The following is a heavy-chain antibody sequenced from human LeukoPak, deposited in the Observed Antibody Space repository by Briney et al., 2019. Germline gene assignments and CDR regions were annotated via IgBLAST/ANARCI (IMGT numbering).Heavy chain of an antibody. J-gene: IGHJ4*02. CDR1: GYTFTGYY. CDR2: INPNSGGT. V-gene: IGHV1-2*02. CDR3: AREGSSGPTPDY. D-gene: IGHD3-22*01. Sequence: ASVKVSCKASGYTFTGYYMHWVRQAPGQGLEWKGWINPNSGGTNYAQKFQGRVTMTRDTSISTAYMELSRLRSDDTAVYYCAREGSSGPTPDYWGQGTLVTVSS.